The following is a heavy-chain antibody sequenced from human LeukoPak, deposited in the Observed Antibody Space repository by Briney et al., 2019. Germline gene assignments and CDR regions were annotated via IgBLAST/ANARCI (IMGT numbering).Heavy chain of an antibody. J-gene: IGHJ4*02. CDR1: GFTFSSYA. CDR3: ARDAAAGTDY. CDR2: ISSSGGSGDTT. D-gene: IGHD6-13*01. Sequence: GGSLRLSCAASGFTFSSYAMSWVRQAPGKGLEWVSGISSSGGSGDTTYYADSVKGRFTISRDNSKSTLYLQMNSLRAEDTAVYYCARDAAAGTDYWGQGTLVTVSS. V-gene: IGHV3-23*01.